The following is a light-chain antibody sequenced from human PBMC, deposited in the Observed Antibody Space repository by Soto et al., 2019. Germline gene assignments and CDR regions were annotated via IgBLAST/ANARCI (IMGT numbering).Light chain of an antibody. CDR1: QSVNIW. Sequence: DIQMTQFPSALSASVGDRVTITCRASQSVNIWLAWYQQKTGKAPKLLISEASTVETGVPARFSGSGSGTQFTLTISSLQPDDLATYYCQQYNNFWTFGQGTKVQIK. CDR2: EAS. V-gene: IGKV1-5*03. J-gene: IGKJ1*01. CDR3: QQYNNFWT.